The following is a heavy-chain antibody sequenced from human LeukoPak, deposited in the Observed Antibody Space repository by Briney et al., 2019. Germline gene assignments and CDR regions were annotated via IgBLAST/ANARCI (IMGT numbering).Heavy chain of an antibody. CDR1: GFTFSSYG. Sequence: GGSLRLSCTASGFTFSSYGMSWVRQAPGKGLEWVSAISGSGGSTYYADSVKGRFTISRDNSKNTLYLQMNSLRAEDTAVYYCAKVVGFGEFFGFDYWGQGTLVTVSS. J-gene: IGHJ4*02. V-gene: IGHV3-23*01. CDR3: AKVVGFGEFFGFDY. D-gene: IGHD3-10*01. CDR2: ISGSGGST.